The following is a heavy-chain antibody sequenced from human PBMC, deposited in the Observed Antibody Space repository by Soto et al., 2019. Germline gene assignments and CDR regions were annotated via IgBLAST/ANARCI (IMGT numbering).Heavy chain of an antibody. CDR1: GGSFSGYY. V-gene: IGHV4-34*01. CDR3: ARLRIQLWYVDY. J-gene: IGHJ4*02. Sequence: SETLSLTCAVYGGSFSGYYWSWIRQPPGKGLEWIGEINHSGSTNYNPSLKSRVTISVDTSKNQFSLKLSSVTAADTAVYYCARLRIQLWYVDYWGQGTLVTVSS. D-gene: IGHD5-18*01. CDR2: INHSGST.